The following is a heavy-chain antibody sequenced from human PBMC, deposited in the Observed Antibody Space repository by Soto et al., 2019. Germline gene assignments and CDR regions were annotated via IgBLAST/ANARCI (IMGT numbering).Heavy chain of an antibody. D-gene: IGHD6-19*01. CDR2: ISSSSYI. J-gene: IGHJ4*02. Sequence: EVQLVESGGGLVKPGGSLRLSCAASGFTFSSYSMNWVRQAPGKGLEWVSSISSSSYIYYADSVKGRFTISRDNAKNSLYLQMNSLRAEDTAVYYCASSIAVAGAFDYWGQGTLVTVSS. CDR3: ASSIAVAGAFDY. V-gene: IGHV3-21*01. CDR1: GFTFSSYS.